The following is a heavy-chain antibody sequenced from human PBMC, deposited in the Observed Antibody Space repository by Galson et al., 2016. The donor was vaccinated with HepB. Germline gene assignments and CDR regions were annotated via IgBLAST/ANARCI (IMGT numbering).Heavy chain of an antibody. CDR2: IYHSGST. CDR1: GGSISSGGYS. Sequence: TCAVSGGSISSGGYSWSWIRQPPGKGLEWIGYIYHSGSTYYNPSLKSRVTISVDRSKNQFSLKLSSVTAADTAVYYCARGGGFGECAYWGQGTLVTVSS. J-gene: IGHJ4*02. CDR3: ARGGGFGECAY. D-gene: IGHD3-10*01. V-gene: IGHV4-30-2*01.